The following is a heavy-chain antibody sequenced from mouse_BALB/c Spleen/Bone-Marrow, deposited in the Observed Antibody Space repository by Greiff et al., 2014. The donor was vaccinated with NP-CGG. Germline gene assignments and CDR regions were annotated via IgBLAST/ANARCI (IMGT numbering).Heavy chain of an antibody. Sequence: VQLQQSGTELAKLGASVEMSCKASGYTFTSHWMHWVKQRPGQGLEWIGYINPSTGYTDYDQKFKDKATLTADKSSNTAYMQLSSLTSEDSAVYYCARDGNYVLAFWGQGTLVTVSA. CDR1: GYTFTSHW. J-gene: IGHJ3*01. D-gene: IGHD2-1*01. CDR2: INPSTGYT. CDR3: ARDGNYVLAF. V-gene: IGHV1-7*01.